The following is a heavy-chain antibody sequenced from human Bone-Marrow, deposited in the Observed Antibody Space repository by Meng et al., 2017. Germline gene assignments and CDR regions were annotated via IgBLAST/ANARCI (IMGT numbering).Heavy chain of an antibody. D-gene: IGHD4-17*01. J-gene: IGHJ4*02. CDR3: ARRTAVSGMTFDY. V-gene: IGHV1-3*01. CDR2: INAGNGNT. CDR1: GYTFTSYA. Sequence: QLGQVGAEVKKPGASVKVSCKASGYTFTSYAMHWVRQAPGQRLEWMGWINAGNGNTKYSQKFQGRVTITRDTSASTAYMELSSLRSEDTAVYYCARRTAVSGMTFDYWGQGTLVTVSS.